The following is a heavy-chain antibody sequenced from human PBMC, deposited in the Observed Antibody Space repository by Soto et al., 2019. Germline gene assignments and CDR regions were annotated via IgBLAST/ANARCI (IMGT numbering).Heavy chain of an antibody. CDR2: TYYRSKWYN. CDR1: GDSVSSNSAA. D-gene: IGHD6-13*01. Sequence: SQTLSLTCAISGDSVSSNSAAWNWIRQSPSRGLEWLGRTYYRSKWYNDYAVSVKSRITINPDTSKNQFSLQLNSVTPEDTAVYYCARGETHSSSLYWVDFDYSGQVPPVTFST. J-gene: IGHJ4*02. CDR3: ARGETHSSSLYWVDFDY. V-gene: IGHV6-1*01.